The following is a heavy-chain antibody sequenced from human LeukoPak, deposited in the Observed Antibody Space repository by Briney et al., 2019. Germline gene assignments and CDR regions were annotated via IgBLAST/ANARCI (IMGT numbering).Heavy chain of an antibody. CDR2: INSDGSWT. V-gene: IGHV3-74*01. D-gene: IGHD2-2*02. CDR1: GNYW. Sequence: GGSLRLSCAASGNYWMHWVRQVPGKGLVWVSHINSDGSWTSYADSVKGRFTISKDNAKNTVYLQMNSLRAEDTAVYYCARDGSLGYCSSTSCYMTYYYGMDVWGQGTTVTVSS. CDR3: ARDGSLGYCSSTSCYMTYYYGMDV. J-gene: IGHJ6*02.